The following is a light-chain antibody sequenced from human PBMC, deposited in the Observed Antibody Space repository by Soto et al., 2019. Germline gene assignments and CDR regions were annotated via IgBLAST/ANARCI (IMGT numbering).Light chain of an antibody. Sequence: QSALTQPPSASGSPGQSVTISCTGTSSDVGAYNYVSWYQQHPGKAPKLMIYGVSKRPSGVPDRFSGSKSGNTASLTVSGLQAEDEADYYCSSYAGSNLFVFGSGTKVTVL. CDR1: SSDVGAYNY. CDR3: SSYAGSNLFV. J-gene: IGLJ1*01. V-gene: IGLV2-8*01. CDR2: GVS.